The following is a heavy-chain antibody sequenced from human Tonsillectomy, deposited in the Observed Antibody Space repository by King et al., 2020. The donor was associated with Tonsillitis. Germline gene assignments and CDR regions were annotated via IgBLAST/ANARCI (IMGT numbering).Heavy chain of an antibody. J-gene: IGHJ4*02. D-gene: IGHD3-22*01. V-gene: IGHV3-30*04. CDR3: ARPVMIVVVIASRGFDY. Sequence: VQLVESGGGVVQPGRSLRLSCAASGFTFSSYAMHWVRQAPGKGLEWVAVISYDGSNKYYADSVKGRFTISRDNSKNTLYLQMNSLRAEDTAVYYCARPVMIVVVIASRGFDYWGQGTLVTVSS. CDR2: ISYDGSNK. CDR1: GFTFSSYA.